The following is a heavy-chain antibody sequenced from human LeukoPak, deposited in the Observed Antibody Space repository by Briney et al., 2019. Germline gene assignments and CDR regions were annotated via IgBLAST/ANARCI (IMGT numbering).Heavy chain of an antibody. Sequence: SETLSLTCTVSGGSISSSSYYWGCIRQPPGKGLEWIGSIYYSGSTYYNPSLKSRVTISVDTSKNQFSLKLSSVTAADTAVYYCARARITMIVVVMDRFDPWGQGTLVTVSS. CDR3: ARARITMIVVVMDRFDP. CDR1: GGSISSSSYY. CDR2: IYYSGST. V-gene: IGHV4-39*07. J-gene: IGHJ5*02. D-gene: IGHD3-22*01.